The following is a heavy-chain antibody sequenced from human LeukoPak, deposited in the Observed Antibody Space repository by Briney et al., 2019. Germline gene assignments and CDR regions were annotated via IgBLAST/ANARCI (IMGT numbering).Heavy chain of an antibody. D-gene: IGHD2-2*01. CDR3: ARWYCSSTSCYAGAFDI. CDR1: GYTFNSYG. Sequence: ASVKVSCKASGYTFNSYGISWVRQAPGQGLEWMGWISPYNGYTNYAQKLQGRVTMTTDTSTSTAYMELRSLRSDDTAVCYCARWYCSSTSCYAGAFDIWGQGTMVTVSS. CDR2: ISPYNGYT. V-gene: IGHV1-18*04. J-gene: IGHJ3*02.